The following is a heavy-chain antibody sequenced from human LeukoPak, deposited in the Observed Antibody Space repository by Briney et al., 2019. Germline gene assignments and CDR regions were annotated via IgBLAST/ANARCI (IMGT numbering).Heavy chain of an antibody. CDR2: MNPNSGNT. D-gene: IGHD6-13*01. CDR3: ATYSGSSGRGVDP. CDR1: GYTFTNHD. Sequence: GASVKVSCKASGYTFTNHDINWVRQATGQGLEWMGWMNPNSGNTGYAQKFQGRITITRDTSISTAYMELSSLTSEDTAIYFFATYSGSSGRGVDPWGQGTLVTVSS. V-gene: IGHV1-8*01. J-gene: IGHJ5*02.